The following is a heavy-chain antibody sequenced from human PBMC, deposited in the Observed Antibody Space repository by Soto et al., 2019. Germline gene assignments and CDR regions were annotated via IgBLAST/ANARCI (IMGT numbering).Heavy chain of an antibody. CDR1: GGTFSSHA. Sequence: QVQLVQSGAEVKKPGSSVKVSCKTSGGTFSSHALTWLRQAPGQGLEWMGGIIPMFGTTYTSQKFQGRVTMTTDTSTSTAYMELRSLRSDDTAVYYCVRDHHDFSSDYHYYHMDVWGKGTTVTVSS. J-gene: IGHJ6*03. D-gene: IGHD3-3*01. CDR2: IIPMFGTT. CDR3: VRDHHDFSSDYHYYHMDV. V-gene: IGHV1-69*06.